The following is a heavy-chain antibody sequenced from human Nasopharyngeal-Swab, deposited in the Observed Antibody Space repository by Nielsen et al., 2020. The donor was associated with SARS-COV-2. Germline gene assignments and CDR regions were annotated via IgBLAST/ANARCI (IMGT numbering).Heavy chain of an antibody. V-gene: IGHV4-4*02. J-gene: IGHJ5*02. Sequence: WIRQPPGKGLEWIGEIYHSGSTNYNPSLKSRVTISVDTSKNQFSLKLSSVTAADTAVYYCARELLLGDIVVVPADPHSNWFDPWGQGTLVTVSS. CDR3: ARELLLGDIVVVPADPHSNWFDP. D-gene: IGHD2-2*01. CDR2: IYHSGST.